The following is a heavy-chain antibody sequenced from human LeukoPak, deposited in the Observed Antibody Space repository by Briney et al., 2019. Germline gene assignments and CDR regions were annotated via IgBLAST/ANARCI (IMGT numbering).Heavy chain of an antibody. D-gene: IGHD2-21*01. CDR3: ARPGLAYCGADCYRTEGYYFDY. J-gene: IGHJ4*02. CDR2: INHGGSP. V-gene: IGHV4-34*01. Sequence: SETLSLTCAVYGENFSIYFYSWIRQPPGKGLEWIGEINHGGSPSYNPSLKSRVTISVDTSKNQFSLRLSSVTAADTAMYYCARPGLAYCGADCYRTEGYYFDYWSQGTLVTVSS. CDR1: GENFSIYF.